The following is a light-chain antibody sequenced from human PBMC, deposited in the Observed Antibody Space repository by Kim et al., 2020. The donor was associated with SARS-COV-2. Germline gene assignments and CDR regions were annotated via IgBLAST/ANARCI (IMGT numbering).Light chain of an antibody. CDR2: EVN. J-gene: IGLJ2*01. Sequence: GQSVTISCTGTSVDIGGYNFVAWYQQPPGKAPKVMIYEVNKRPSGVPDRFSGSKSGNTASLTVSGLQAEDEADYYCSSYAGRQNLVFGGGTQLTVL. CDR3: SSYAGRQNLV. CDR1: SVDIGGYNF. V-gene: IGLV2-8*01.